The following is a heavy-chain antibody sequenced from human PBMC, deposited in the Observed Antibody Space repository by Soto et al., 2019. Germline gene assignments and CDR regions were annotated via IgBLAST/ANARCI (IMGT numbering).Heavy chain of an antibody. CDR3: ARGVGSGTYYNQYNWFDP. CDR1: GYTYTSYG. J-gene: IGHJ5*02. Sequence: ASVKVSCKASGYTYTSYGISWMRLAPGQGLEWLGWLSANSGNTYYAQKLQGRVTMTTDTSTSTAYMELRSLRSDDTAVYYCARGVGSGTYYNQYNWFDPWGQGTLVTVS. D-gene: IGHD3-10*01. CDR2: LSANSGNT. V-gene: IGHV1-18*01.